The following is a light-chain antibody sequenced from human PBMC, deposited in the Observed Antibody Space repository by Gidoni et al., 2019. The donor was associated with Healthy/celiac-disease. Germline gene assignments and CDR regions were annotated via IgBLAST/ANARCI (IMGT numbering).Light chain of an antibody. CDR1: QSVSSY. J-gene: IGKJ4*01. Sequence: IVLPLSTATLSLSPGERATLSCRASQSVSSYLAWYQQKPGQAPRLLIYDASNRATGIPARFSGSGSGTDFTLTISSLEPEDFAVYYCQQRSNWPLTFGGGTKVEIK. CDR3: QQRSNWPLT. CDR2: DAS. V-gene: IGKV3-11*01.